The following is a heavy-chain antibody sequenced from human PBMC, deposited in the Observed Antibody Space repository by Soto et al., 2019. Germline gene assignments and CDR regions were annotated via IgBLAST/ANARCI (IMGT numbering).Heavy chain of an antibody. J-gene: IGHJ4*02. CDR1: GGSFSGYH. CDR3: ARGVASNFDY. Sequence: QVQLQQWGAGLLKPSETLSLTCAVYGGSFSGYHWTWIRQPPGNGLEWVGEVTHSGNTNYNPSLKSRVTISVDTSKNQFSLNLSSVTDADTAVFYCARGVASNFDYWGQGTLVTVSS. V-gene: IGHV4-34*01. D-gene: IGHD2-21*01. CDR2: VTHSGNT.